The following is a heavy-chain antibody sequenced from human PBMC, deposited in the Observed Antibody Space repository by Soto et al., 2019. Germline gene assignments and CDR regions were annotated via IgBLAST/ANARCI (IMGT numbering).Heavy chain of an antibody. V-gene: IGHV5-51*01. Sequence: GESLKISCKGSGYSFTSYWIGWVRQMPGKGLEWMGIIYPGDSDTRYSPSFQGQVTISADKSISTAYLQWSSLKASDTAMYYCARQGLSAYCGGDCYLQPDYWGQGTLVTVSS. D-gene: IGHD2-21*02. CDR3: ARQGLSAYCGGDCYLQPDY. CDR1: GYSFTSYW. CDR2: IYPGDSDT. J-gene: IGHJ4*02.